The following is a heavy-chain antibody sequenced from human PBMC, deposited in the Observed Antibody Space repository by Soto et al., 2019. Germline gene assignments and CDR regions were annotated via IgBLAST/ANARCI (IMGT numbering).Heavy chain of an antibody. Sequence: EVQLVESGGGLVQPGGSLRLSCAASGFTLSSYWMSWVRQAPGKGLEWVANIKQDGREKYYVDSVKGRFTISRDTAKSSLYRQLNSLRAEDTAVYYCAREYGSSYSPRYYGMDVWGQGTTVTVSS. CDR2: IKQDGREK. D-gene: IGHD6-13*01. CDR1: GFTLSSYW. CDR3: AREYGSSYSPRYYGMDV. V-gene: IGHV3-7*05. J-gene: IGHJ6*02.